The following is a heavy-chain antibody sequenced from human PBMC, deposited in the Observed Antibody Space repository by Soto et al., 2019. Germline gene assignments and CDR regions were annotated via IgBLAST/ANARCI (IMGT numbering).Heavy chain of an antibody. CDR1: GFTFSSSA. D-gene: IGHD3-3*01. CDR3: ENVENYDLWSDSSHSWFDH. Sequence: EVQLLESGGTLVQPGRSLRLSCAASGFTFSSSAMTWVRQAPGKGLEWVSSISASGGSKFYVDSVKGRFTISRHQSKNTLYHQMSVLRAEDRPVYYCENVENYDLWSDSSHSWFDHWGQGTLVTVSS. V-gene: IGHV3-23*01. CDR2: ISASGGSK. J-gene: IGHJ5*02.